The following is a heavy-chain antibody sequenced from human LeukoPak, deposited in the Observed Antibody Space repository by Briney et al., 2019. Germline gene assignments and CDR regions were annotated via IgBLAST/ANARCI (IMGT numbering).Heavy chain of an antibody. CDR2: ISWNSGSI. Sequence: PGRSLRLSCAASGFTFDDYAMHWVRQAPGKGLEWVSGISWNSGSIGYADSVKGRFTISRDNAKNSLYLQMNSLRAEDTALYYCTKDLYGNGKDGMDVWGQGTTVTVSS. J-gene: IGHJ6*02. CDR3: TKDLYGNGKDGMDV. CDR1: GFTFDDYA. V-gene: IGHV3-9*01. D-gene: IGHD4-17*01.